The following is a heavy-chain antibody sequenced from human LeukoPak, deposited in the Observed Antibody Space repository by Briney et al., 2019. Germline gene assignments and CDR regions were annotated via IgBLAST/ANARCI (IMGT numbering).Heavy chain of an antibody. V-gene: IGHV1-2*02. D-gene: IGHD3-16*01. CDR2: INPNSSDT. CDR3: ARVRYRLAETYIDY. Sequence: ASVKVSCKASGYTFTGYYMHWVRQAPGQGLEWMGWINPNSSDTNYAQKFHGRVTMTTDTSISTASMELSRLRSDDTAVYYCARVRYRLAETYIDYWGQGTLVTVSS. CDR1: GYTFTGYY. J-gene: IGHJ4*02.